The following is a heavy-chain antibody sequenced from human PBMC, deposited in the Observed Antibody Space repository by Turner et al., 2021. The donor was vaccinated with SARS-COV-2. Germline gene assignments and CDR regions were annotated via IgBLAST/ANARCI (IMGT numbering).Heavy chain of an antibody. D-gene: IGHD4-17*01. CDR2: IHHSGST. J-gene: IGHJ5*02. Sequence: QLQLHESGPGLVKPSETLSLTCTVSGSSVSRSSYYWAWIRQPPGKGLEWIGSIHHSGSTYYNPSLKSRVTISVDTSKNHFSLELTSVTAADTAVYYCARGMEGLDDYGDPLDPWGQGTLVTVSS. CDR1: GSSVSRSSYY. V-gene: IGHV4-39*02. CDR3: ARGMEGLDDYGDPLDP.